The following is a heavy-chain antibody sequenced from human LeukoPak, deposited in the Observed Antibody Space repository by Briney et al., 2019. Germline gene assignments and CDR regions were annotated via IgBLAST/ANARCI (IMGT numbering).Heavy chain of an antibody. Sequence: GGSLRLSCAASGFTFSSYSMNWVRQAPGKGLEWVSSISSSSSYIYYADSVKGRFTISRDNAKNPLYLQMNSLRAEDTAVYYCAKTGNIYYYYMDVWGKGTTVTVSS. CDR2: ISSSSSYI. V-gene: IGHV3-21*01. CDR1: GFTFSSYS. D-gene: IGHD1-14*01. J-gene: IGHJ6*03. CDR3: AKTGNIYYYYMDV.